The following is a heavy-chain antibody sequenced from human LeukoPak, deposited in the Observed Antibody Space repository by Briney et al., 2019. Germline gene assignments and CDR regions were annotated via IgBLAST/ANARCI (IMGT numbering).Heavy chain of an antibody. Sequence: SETLSLTCTVSGGSISSYYWSWIRQPPGKGLEWIAYISDIGSINYNPSLKSRVTMSVDTSKNQVALKLSSVTAADTAGDYCARERALRFLEWLPDYYGMDVWGQGTTVTVSS. CDR1: GGSISSYY. J-gene: IGHJ6*02. D-gene: IGHD3-3*01. CDR3: ARERALRFLEWLPDYYGMDV. V-gene: IGHV4-59*12. CDR2: ISDIGSI.